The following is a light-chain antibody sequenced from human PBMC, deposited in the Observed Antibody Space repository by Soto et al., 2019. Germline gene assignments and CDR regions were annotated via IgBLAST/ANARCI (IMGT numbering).Light chain of an antibody. V-gene: IGKV3-15*01. J-gene: IGKJ4*01. CDR2: GAS. Sequence: EIVLTQSPATLSLSPGERATLSCRASQSIGIYLAWYQHKPGQAPRLLISGASTGATGVPPRFSGSGSGTDFTLTVNSLQSEDIAVYYCQQYHNWPVTFGGGTKVDIK. CDR1: QSIGIY. CDR3: QQYHNWPVT.